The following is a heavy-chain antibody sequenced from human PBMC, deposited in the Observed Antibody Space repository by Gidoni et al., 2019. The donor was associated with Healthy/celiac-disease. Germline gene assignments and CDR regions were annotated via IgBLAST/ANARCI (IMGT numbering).Heavy chain of an antibody. CDR1: GFTFDDYA. D-gene: IGHD6-6*01. CDR3: AKEQLAYYYGMDV. Sequence: EVQLVESGGGLVQPGRSLRLSCAASGFTFDDYAMHWVRQAPGKGLEWVSGISWNSGSIGYADSVKGRFTISRDNAKNSLYLQMNSLRAEDTALYYCAKEQLAYYYGMDVWGQGTTVTVSS. J-gene: IGHJ6*02. V-gene: IGHV3-9*01. CDR2: ISWNSGSI.